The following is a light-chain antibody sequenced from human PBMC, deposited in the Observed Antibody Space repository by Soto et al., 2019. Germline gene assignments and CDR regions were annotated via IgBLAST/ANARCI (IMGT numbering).Light chain of an antibody. Sequence: QSVLTQPASVSGSPGQSITISCTGTSSDVGGYNYVSWYQQHPGKAPKLMIYGVSNRPSGVSNRFSGSKSGNTASLTISGLQAEDEADYYCSSYTSSSTFHYVFGTGTKLTVL. CDR2: GVS. V-gene: IGLV2-14*01. J-gene: IGLJ1*01. CDR1: SSDVGGYNY. CDR3: SSYTSSSTFHYV.